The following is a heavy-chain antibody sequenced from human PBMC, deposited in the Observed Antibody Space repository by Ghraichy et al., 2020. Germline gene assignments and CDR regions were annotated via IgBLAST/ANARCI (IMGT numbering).Heavy chain of an antibody. J-gene: IGHJ5*02. D-gene: IGHD6-19*01. V-gene: IGHV4-59*01. CDR1: GGSISSYY. Sequence: SETLSLTCTVSGGSISSYYWSWIRQPPGKGLEWIGYIYYSGSTNYNPSLKSRVTISVDTSKNQFSLKLSSVTAADTAVYYCARHSIAVAGPYNWFDPWGQGTLVTVSS. CDR3: ARHSIAVAGPYNWFDP. CDR2: IYYSGST.